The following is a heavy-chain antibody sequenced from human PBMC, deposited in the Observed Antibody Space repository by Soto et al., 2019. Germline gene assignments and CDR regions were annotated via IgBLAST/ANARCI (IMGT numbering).Heavy chain of an antibody. CDR2: ISGSGGST. CDR3: AKQRGGSYPFDY. D-gene: IGHD3-16*01. J-gene: IGHJ4*02. CDR1: GSTFGSYP. V-gene: IGHV3-23*01. Sequence: EVQLLESGGGLVQPGGPRNLSGAASGSTFGSYPLSWARQAPGKGLEWVSAISGSGGSTYYADSVKGRFTISRDNSKNTLYLQMNSLRAEDTAVYYCAKQRGGSYPFDYWGQGTLVTVSS.